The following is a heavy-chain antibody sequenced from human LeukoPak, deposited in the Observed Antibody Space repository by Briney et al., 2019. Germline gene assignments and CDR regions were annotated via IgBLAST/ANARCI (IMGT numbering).Heavy chain of an antibody. Sequence: SETLSLTCTVSGGSISSSGYYWSWIRQHPGKGLEWIGYIYYNGSTYYNPSLKSRVTISVDTSKNQFSLKLSSVTAADTAVYYCARGGYGILTGFEFDYWGQGTLVTASS. CDR2: IYYNGST. CDR1: GGSISSSGYY. J-gene: IGHJ4*02. V-gene: IGHV4-31*03. D-gene: IGHD3-9*01. CDR3: ARGGYGILTGFEFDY.